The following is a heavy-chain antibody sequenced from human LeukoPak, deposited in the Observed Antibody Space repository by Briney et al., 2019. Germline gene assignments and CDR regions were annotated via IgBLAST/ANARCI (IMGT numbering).Heavy chain of an antibody. CDR1: GGSISSYY. Sequence: SETLSLTCTVSGGSISSYYWSWIRQPPGKGLEWIGYIYYSGSTNYNPSLKSRVTISVDTSKNQFSLKLSSVTAADTAVYYCARDGPVGDYIHDAFVIWGQGTMVTVSS. J-gene: IGHJ3*02. CDR2: IYYSGST. D-gene: IGHD4-17*01. CDR3: ARDGPVGDYIHDAFVI. V-gene: IGHV4-59*01.